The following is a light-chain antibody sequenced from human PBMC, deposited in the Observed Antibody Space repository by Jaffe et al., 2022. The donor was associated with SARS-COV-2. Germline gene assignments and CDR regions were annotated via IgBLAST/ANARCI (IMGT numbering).Light chain of an antibody. CDR1: QSISSY. J-gene: IGKJ4*01. Sequence: DIRMTQSPSSLSTSVGDTVTITCRASQSISSYLSWYQQKPGKAPNLLIYSTSTLQSGVPSRFSGSGSGTDFTLTITNLQPEDFATYYCQQTLTTPLTFGGGTKVEIK. CDR3: QQTLTTPLT. CDR2: STS. V-gene: IGKV1-39*01.